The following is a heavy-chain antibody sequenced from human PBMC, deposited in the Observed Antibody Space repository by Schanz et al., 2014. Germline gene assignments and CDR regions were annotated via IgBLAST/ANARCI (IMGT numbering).Heavy chain of an antibody. J-gene: IGHJ6*02. V-gene: IGHV1-69*04. CDR3: ARDLTVDTGYVVHYYYYGMDV. CDR1: GGTFSTYP. CDR2: IIPILGIA. D-gene: IGHD5-12*01. Sequence: QVQLVHSGAEVKKPGSSMKVSCKASGGTFSTYPINWLRQAPGQGLEWMGRIIPILGIANYAQKFQGRVTITRDTSASPSYMELTSLRSEDTAVYFCARDLTVDTGYVVHYYYYGMDVWGQGTTVTVSS.